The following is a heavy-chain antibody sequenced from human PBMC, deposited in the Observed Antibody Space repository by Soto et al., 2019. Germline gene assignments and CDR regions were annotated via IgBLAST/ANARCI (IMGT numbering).Heavy chain of an antibody. CDR2: ISGSGGST. J-gene: IGHJ1*01. CDR1: GFTFSSYA. Sequence: PWGVLRLSCAASGFTFSSYAMSWVRQSPGKGLEWVSTISGSGGSTYYADSVTGRFTISRDNSKNTLYLQMNSLRVEDTAVYYCAKGRCSGGRRYPPAYRAQRTPVPVSS. V-gene: IGHV3-23*01. CDR3: AKGRCSGGRRYPPAY. D-gene: IGHD2-15*01.